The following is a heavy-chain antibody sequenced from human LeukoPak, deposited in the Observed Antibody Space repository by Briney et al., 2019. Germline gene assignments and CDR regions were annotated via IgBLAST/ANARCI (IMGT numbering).Heavy chain of an antibody. Sequence: GESLQISCQGSGYSFTTYWIGWVRQMPGKGLEWMGIIYTGDSDTRYSPSFQGQVTISADKSISTAYLQWSSLKASDTAIYYCARRSNWGTAFDYWGQGTLITVSS. CDR2: IYTGDSDT. CDR3: ARRSNWGTAFDY. D-gene: IGHD7-27*01. CDR1: GYSFTTYW. V-gene: IGHV5-51*01. J-gene: IGHJ4*02.